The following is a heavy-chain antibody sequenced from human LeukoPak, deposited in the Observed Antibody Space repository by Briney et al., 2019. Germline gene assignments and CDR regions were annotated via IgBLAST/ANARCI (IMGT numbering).Heavy chain of an antibody. Sequence: ASVKVSCKASGYTFTSYGISWVRQAPGQGLEWMGWISAYNGNTNYAQKLQGRVTMTTDTSTSTAYMELRSLRSDDTAVYYCARVRSNIVLMVYATNNWFDPWGQGTLVTVSS. CDR1: GYTFTSYG. D-gene: IGHD2-8*01. CDR3: ARVRSNIVLMVYATNNWFDP. V-gene: IGHV1-18*01. CDR2: ISAYNGNT. J-gene: IGHJ5*02.